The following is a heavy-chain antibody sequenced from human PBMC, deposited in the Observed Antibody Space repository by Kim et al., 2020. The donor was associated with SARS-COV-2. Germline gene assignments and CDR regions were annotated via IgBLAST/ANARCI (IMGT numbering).Heavy chain of an antibody. Sequence: GGSLRLSCAASGFTFSSYSMNWVRQAPGKGLEWVSSISSSSSYIYYADSVKGRFTISRDNAKNSLYLQMNSLRAEDTAVYYCARARDYYDSSGYYVARYYYGMDVWGQGTTVTVSS. D-gene: IGHD3-22*01. V-gene: IGHV3-21*01. CDR3: ARARDYYDSSGYYVARYYYGMDV. CDR1: GFTFSSYS. CDR2: ISSSSSYI. J-gene: IGHJ6*02.